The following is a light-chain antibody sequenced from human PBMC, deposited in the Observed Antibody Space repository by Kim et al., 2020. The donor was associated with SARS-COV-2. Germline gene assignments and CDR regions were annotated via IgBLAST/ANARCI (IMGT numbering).Light chain of an antibody. J-gene: IGLJ2*01. CDR1: NPSTASNG. CDR2: DNS. CDR3: ATWDTSGRAAL. Sequence: KAPSSCSGSNPSTASNGVSWYQQHPGTGHKRLIHDNSKGSEGTPDRFSASKSGTSATLGSTGLQTGDEADDYCATWDTSGRAALIGGGTQLTVL. V-gene: IGLV1-51*01.